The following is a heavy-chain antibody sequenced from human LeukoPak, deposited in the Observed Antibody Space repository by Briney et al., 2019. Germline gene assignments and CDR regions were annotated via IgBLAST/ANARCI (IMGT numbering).Heavy chain of an antibody. CDR1: GFTFSSYA. D-gene: IGHD3-3*01. Sequence: PGGSLRLSCAASGFTFSSYAMSWVRQAPGKGLEWVSAISGSGGSTYYADSVKGRFTISRDNSKNTLYLQMNSLRAEDTAVYYCAKVIPAPGITIFGVVTDPLRTDYYMDVWGKGTTVTVSS. J-gene: IGHJ6*03. CDR2: ISGSGGST. CDR3: AKVIPAPGITIFGVVTDPLRTDYYMDV. V-gene: IGHV3-23*01.